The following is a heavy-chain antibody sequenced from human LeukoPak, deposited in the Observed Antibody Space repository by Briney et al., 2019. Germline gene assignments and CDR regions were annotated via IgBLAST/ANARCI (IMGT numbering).Heavy chain of an antibody. D-gene: IGHD2/OR15-2a*01. CDR2: FDPEDGET. CDR1: GYTLTELS. CDR3: ATEVVLRRNDAFDI. V-gene: IGHV1-24*01. J-gene: IGHJ3*02. Sequence: ASVKVSCKVSGYTLTELSMHWVRQAPGNGLEWMGGFDPEDGETIYAQKFQGRVTMTEDTSTDTAYMELSSLRSEDKAVYYCATEVVLRRNDAFDIWGQGTMVTVSS.